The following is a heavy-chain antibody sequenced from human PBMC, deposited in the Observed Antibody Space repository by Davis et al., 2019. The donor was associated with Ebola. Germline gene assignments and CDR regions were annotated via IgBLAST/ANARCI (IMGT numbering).Heavy chain of an antibody. V-gene: IGHV3-7*03. J-gene: IGHJ4*02. CDR1: RFPFSIRW. CDR2: IKEDGGEK. D-gene: IGHD6-19*01. Sequence: GESLKISCVASRFPFSIRWMTWVRQAPGKGLEWVANIKEDGGEKYYVDSVEGRFTISRDNVKSSLYLQMNFLRADDTAVYYCASISLAASYFDYWGQGALVTVSS. CDR3: ASISLAASYFDY.